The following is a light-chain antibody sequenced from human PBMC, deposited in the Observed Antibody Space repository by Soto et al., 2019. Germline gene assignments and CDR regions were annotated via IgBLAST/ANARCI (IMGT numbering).Light chain of an antibody. CDR2: WAS. J-gene: IGKJ1*01. Sequence: DIVMTQSPDSLAVSLGERATINCKSSQSVLLSSNNKNFLAWYQQKPGQPPKLLIYWASTRESGVPDRFSGSGSGTDFTLTISSLQAEDVAVYNCHQYYSTRQTFGQGTKVEIK. CDR1: QSVLLSSNNKNF. V-gene: IGKV4-1*01. CDR3: HQYYSTRQT.